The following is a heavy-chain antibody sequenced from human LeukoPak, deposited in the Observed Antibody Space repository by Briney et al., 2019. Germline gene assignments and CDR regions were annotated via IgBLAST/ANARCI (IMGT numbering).Heavy chain of an antibody. CDR3: AELGITMIGGV. J-gene: IGHJ6*04. CDR1: GFTFSTYS. CDR2: ISSSTSYI. Sequence: GGSLRLSCAASGFTFSTYSMNWVRQAPGKGLEWVSSISSSTSYIYYADSVKGRFTISRDNAKNSLYLQMNSLRAEDTAVYYCAELGITMIGGVWGKGTTVTISS. D-gene: IGHD3-10*02. V-gene: IGHV3-21*01.